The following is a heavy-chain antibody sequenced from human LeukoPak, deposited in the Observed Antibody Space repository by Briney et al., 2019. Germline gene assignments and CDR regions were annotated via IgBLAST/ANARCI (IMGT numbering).Heavy chain of an antibody. D-gene: IGHD6-19*01. CDR2: IYNSGTT. Sequence: SETLSLTCTVSGGSISNDGDYWSWIRQPAGKGLEWIGRIYNSGTTNYNPSVKSRVSMSVDTSENQFSLNLRAVTAADTAVYYFSSEGTLGSVLYYYWGQGTLVTVSS. CDR3: SSEGTLGSVLYYY. V-gene: IGHV4-61*02. J-gene: IGHJ4*02. CDR1: GGSISNDGDY.